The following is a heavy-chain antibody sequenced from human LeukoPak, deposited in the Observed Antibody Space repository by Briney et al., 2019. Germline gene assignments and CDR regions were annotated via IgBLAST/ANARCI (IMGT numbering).Heavy chain of an antibody. CDR1: GVSINTYY. CDR3: AAGPWELDF. V-gene: IGHV4-4*09. Sequence: SETLSLTCTVSGVSINTYYASWIRQAPGKGPEFIGFIYNGGNTNYNPSLKSRATTSVDTSNNQFSLRLTSVTAADTAMYYCAAGPWELDFWGQGTLVTVSS. CDR2: IYNGGNT. D-gene: IGHD1-26*01. J-gene: IGHJ4*02.